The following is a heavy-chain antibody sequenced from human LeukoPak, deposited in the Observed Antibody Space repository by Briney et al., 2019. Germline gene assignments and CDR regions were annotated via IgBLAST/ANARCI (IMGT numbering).Heavy chain of an antibody. CDR1: GGSFSGYY. CDR2: INHSGST. Sequence: PSETLSLTCAVYGGSFSGYYWSWIRQPPGQGLEWIGEINHSGSTNYNPSLKSRVTISVDTSKNQFSLKLSSVTAADTAVYYCARAKTSPYYDSSGYDSYYFDYWGQGTLVTVSS. CDR3: ARAKTSPYYDSSGYDSYYFDY. V-gene: IGHV4-34*01. D-gene: IGHD3-22*01. J-gene: IGHJ4*02.